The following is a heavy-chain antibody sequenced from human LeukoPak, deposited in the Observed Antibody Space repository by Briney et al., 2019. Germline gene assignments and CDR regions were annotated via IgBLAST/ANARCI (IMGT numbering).Heavy chain of an antibody. Sequence: GGSLRLSCAASGFTVSSNYMSWVRQAPGKGLEWVSVIYSGGSTYYADSVKGRFTISRDNSKNTLYLQMNSLRAEDTAVYYRASIYYDSSGPNDYWGQGTLVTVSS. CDR1: GFTVSSNY. J-gene: IGHJ4*02. V-gene: IGHV3-53*01. CDR3: ASIYYDSSGPNDY. D-gene: IGHD3-22*01. CDR2: IYSGGST.